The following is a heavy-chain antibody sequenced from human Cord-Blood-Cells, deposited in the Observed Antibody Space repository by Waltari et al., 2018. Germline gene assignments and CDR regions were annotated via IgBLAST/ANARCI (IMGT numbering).Heavy chain of an antibody. CDR2: IYPGDSDT. D-gene: IGHD3-10*01. Sequence: EVQLVQSGAEVKKPGESLKISCKGSGYSFTSYWIGWVRQMPGKGLEWMGIIYPGDSDTRYSPSFQGQVTISADKSISTAYLQWSSLKASDTAMYYCARRRITMVRGVIIDWFDPWGQGTTVTVSS. V-gene: IGHV5-51*01. J-gene: IGHJ5*01. CDR3: ARRRITMVRGVIIDWFDP. CDR1: GYSFTSYW.